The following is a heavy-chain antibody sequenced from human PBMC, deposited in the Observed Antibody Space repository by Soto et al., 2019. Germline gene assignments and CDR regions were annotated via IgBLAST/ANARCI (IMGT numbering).Heavy chain of an antibody. D-gene: IGHD2-2*01. Sequence: GGSLRLSCAASGFTFSSYGMHWVRQAPGKGLEWVAVISYDGSNKYYADSVEGRLTISRDNSKNTLYLQMSSLKAEDTAVYYCAKKLGYCSSTSCREYYYGMDVWGQGTTVTVSS. V-gene: IGHV3-30*18. CDR3: AKKLGYCSSTSCREYYYGMDV. CDR1: GFTFSSYG. J-gene: IGHJ6*02. CDR2: ISYDGSNK.